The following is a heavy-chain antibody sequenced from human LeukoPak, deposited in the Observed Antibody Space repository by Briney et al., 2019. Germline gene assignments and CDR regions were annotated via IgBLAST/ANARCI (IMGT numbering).Heavy chain of an antibody. D-gene: IGHD3-22*01. CDR2: IYYSGST. J-gene: IGHJ4*02. Sequence: SETLSLTCTVSGGSISSGDYYWSWIRQPPGKGLEWIGYIYYSGSTNYNPSLKSRVTISVDTSKNQFSLKLSSVTAADTAVYYCARDGNYYDSSGYYYGLDYWGQGTLVTVSS. V-gene: IGHV4-61*08. CDR3: ARDGNYYDSSGYYYGLDY. CDR1: GGSISSGDYY.